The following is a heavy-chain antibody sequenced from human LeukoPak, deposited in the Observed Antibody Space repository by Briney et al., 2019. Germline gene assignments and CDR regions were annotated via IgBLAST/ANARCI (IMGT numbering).Heavy chain of an antibody. V-gene: IGHV4-34*01. Sequence: PSETLSLTCAVYGGSFSGYYWSWIRQPPGKGLEWIGEINHSGSTNYNPSLKSRVTISVDTSKNQFSLKLSSVTAADTAVYYCARGRGYSRGIGGYYGMDVWGKGTTVTVSS. D-gene: IGHD5-18*01. CDR2: INHSGST. CDR3: ARGRGYSRGIGGYYGMDV. J-gene: IGHJ6*04. CDR1: GGSFSGYY.